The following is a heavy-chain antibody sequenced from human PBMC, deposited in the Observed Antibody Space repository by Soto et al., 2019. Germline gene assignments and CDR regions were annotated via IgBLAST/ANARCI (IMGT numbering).Heavy chain of an antibody. CDR3: ATTWELLPADNYYYYMDV. V-gene: IGHV3-23*01. CDR1: GFTFSSYA. J-gene: IGHJ6*03. D-gene: IGHD1-26*01. CDR2: ISGSGGST. Sequence: QAGGSLRLSCAASGFTFSSYAMSWVRQAPGKGLEWVSAISGSGGSTYYADSVKGRFTISRDNSKNTLYLQMNSLRAEDTAVYYCATTWELLPADNYYYYMDVWGKGTTVTVSS.